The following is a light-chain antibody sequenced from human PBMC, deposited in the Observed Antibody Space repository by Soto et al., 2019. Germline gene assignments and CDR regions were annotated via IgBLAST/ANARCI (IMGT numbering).Light chain of an antibody. CDR2: DAS. V-gene: IGKV3-11*01. Sequence: ERVFTQSPATLSFSPGERATLSCRTSQSVSNYLAWYQQKPGQAPRLLMYDASNRATGIPARFSGSGSGTDFTLTISSLEPEDFALYYCQQRSGWPRTFGQGTKVDIK. CDR1: QSVSNY. J-gene: IGKJ1*01. CDR3: QQRSGWPRT.